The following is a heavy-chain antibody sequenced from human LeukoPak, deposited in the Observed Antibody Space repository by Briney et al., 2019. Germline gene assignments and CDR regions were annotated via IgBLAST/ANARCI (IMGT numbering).Heavy chain of an antibody. V-gene: IGHV3-23*01. CDR2: ISGSGGST. J-gene: IGHJ4*02. CDR3: AKNAFDILADYFDY. Sequence: GGSLRLSCAASGFTFSSYAMSWVRQAPGKGLEWVSAISGSGGSTYYADSVKGRITISRDNSKDTLYLQMSDLRAKDTAKYYCAKNAFDILADYFDYWGQGTLVTVSS. CDR1: GFTFSSYA. D-gene: IGHD3-9*01.